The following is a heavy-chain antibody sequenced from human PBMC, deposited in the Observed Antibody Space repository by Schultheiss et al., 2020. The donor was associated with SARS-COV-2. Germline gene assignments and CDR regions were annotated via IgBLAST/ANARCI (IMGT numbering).Heavy chain of an antibody. Sequence: GESLKISCKGSGYSFTSYWISWVRQMPGKGLEWMGRIDPSDSYTNYSPSFQSHVTISADKSISTAYLQWSSLKATDTAMYYCARPRCSGGSCYPDAFDIWGQGTMVTVSS. V-gene: IGHV5-10-1*01. CDR1: GYSFTSYW. J-gene: IGHJ3*02. CDR2: IDPSDSYT. D-gene: IGHD2-15*01. CDR3: ARPRCSGGSCYPDAFDI.